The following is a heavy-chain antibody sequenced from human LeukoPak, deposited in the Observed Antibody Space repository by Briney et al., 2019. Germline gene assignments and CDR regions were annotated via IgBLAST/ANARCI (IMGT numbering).Heavy chain of an antibody. CDR1: GFTFSKYW. CDR2: INTDGTAT. J-gene: IGHJ4*02. D-gene: IGHD6-19*01. V-gene: IGHV3-74*01. CDR3: ATKQWLAPPPDS. Sequence: PGGSLRPSCAASGFTFSKYWMLWVRQAPGKGLESVSRINTDGTATTYADSVKGRFTVSRDNADNTMSLQMNSVRDEDTAVYYCATKQWLAPPPDSWGQGTPVTVSS.